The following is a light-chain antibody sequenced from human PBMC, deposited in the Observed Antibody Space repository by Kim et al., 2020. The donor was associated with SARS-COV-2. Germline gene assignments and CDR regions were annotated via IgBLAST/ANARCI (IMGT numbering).Light chain of an antibody. CDR3: AAWDDSSYV. J-gene: IGLJ1*01. Sequence: PGQRVTISCSGSSSTIGSNSVNWYQQLPGTAPKLLIYSNNQRPSGVPDRFSGSKSGTSASLAISGLQSEDEADYYCAAWDDSSYVFGTGTKVTVL. CDR1: SSTIGSNS. CDR2: SNN. V-gene: IGLV1-44*01.